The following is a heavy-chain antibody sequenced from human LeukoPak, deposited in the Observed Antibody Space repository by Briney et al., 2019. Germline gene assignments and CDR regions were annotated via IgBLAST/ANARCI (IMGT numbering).Heavy chain of an antibody. D-gene: IGHD1-14*01. Sequence: PGGSLRLSCAASGFTFSTYWMHWVRQAPGKGLEWVSYISSSGSTIYYADSVKGRFTISRDNAKNSLYLQMNSLRAEDTAVYYCARGRRNPTQGYMDVWGKGTTVTVSS. J-gene: IGHJ6*03. V-gene: IGHV3-11*04. CDR1: GFTFSTYW. CDR2: ISSSGSTI. CDR3: ARGRRNPTQGYMDV.